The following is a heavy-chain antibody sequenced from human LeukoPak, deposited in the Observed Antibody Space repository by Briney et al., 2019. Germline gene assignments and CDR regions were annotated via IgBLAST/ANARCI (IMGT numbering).Heavy chain of an antibody. Sequence: SETLSLTCAVYGGSFSAYYWNWIRPPPGKGLEWIGGINLSGTTNYNPSLKSRVTISVDTSKNQFSLRLSAVTAADTAVYHCARGLRLPSRSAPAVPHVWAKGTTVTVSA. V-gene: IGHV4-34*01. CDR3: ARGLRLPSRSAPAVPHV. CDR2: INLSGTT. CDR1: GGSFSAYY. J-gene: IGHJ6*04. D-gene: IGHD2-2*01.